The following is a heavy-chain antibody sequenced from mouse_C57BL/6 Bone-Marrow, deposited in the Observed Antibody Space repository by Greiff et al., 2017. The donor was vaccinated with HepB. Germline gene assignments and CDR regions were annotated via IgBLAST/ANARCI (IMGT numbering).Heavy chain of an antibody. Sequence: EVMLVESGGGLVKPGGSLKLSCAASGFTFSDYGMHWVRQAPEKGLEWVAYISSGSGTIYYADTVKGRFTITRDNAKNTLFLQMTRLRSEDTAMYYCARDYTNYEGKAMDYWGQGTSVTVSS. J-gene: IGHJ4*01. V-gene: IGHV5-17*01. CDR3: ARDYTNYEGKAMDY. CDR2: ISSGSGTI. D-gene: IGHD2-5*01. CDR1: GFTFSDYG.